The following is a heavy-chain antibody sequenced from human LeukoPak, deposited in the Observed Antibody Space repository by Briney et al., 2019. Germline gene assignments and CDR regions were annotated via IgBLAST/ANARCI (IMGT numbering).Heavy chain of an antibody. J-gene: IGHJ6*03. D-gene: IGHD3-22*01. Sequence: SETLSLTCAVYGGSFSGYYWSWLRQPPGKGLEWIGEINHSGSTNYNPSLKSRVTISVDTSKNQFSLKLSSVTAADTAVYYCARQTYYYDSSGYYYQNYYYYYYMDVWGKGTTVTVSS. CDR2: INHSGST. CDR3: ARQTYYYDSSGYYYQNYYYYYYMDV. CDR1: GGSFSGYY. V-gene: IGHV4-34*01.